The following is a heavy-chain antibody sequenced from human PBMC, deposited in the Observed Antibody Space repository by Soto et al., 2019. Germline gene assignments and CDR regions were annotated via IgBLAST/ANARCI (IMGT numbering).Heavy chain of an antibody. J-gene: IGHJ6*02. D-gene: IGHD2-15*01. CDR2: IFYSGST. CDR3: ARHLTYCSAGSCYSDFPYYGMDV. CDR1: GGSISSSSYY. Sequence: SEPLSLTCTVSGGSISSSSYYWGWIRQTPGKGLEWIGSIFYSGSTYYNPSLKSRVTISVDTSKNQFSLKLSSVTAADTAVYYCARHLTYCSAGSCYSDFPYYGMDVWGQGTTVTVSS. V-gene: IGHV4-39*01.